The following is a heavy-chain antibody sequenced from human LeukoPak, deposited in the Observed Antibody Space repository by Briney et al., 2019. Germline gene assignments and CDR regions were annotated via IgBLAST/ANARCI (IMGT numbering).Heavy chain of an antibody. CDR3: ARLREGSDHDY. J-gene: IGHJ4*02. Sequence: GGSLGLSCAAPGSPFMDYYMSGTRQVQGKGRERVSKISTSSSSTNYADSVKGRFTFSRDNAKSSLYFQMDSLRAEDTAVYYCARLREGSDHDYWGQGTLVTVSS. CDR2: ISTSSSST. CDR1: GSPFMDYY. V-gene: IGHV3-11*06. D-gene: IGHD4-17*01.